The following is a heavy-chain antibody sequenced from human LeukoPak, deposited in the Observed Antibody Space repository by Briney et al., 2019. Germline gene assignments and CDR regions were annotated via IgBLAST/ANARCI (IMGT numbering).Heavy chain of an antibody. Sequence: ASVKVSCKASGYTFTGYYMHWVRQAPGQGLEWIGWINPNSGGTNYAQKFQGRVTMTRDTSISTAYMELSRLRSDDTAVYYCARVKYYYDSSGYYPFDYWGQGTLVTVSS. CDR3: ARVKYYYDSSGYYPFDY. J-gene: IGHJ4*02. D-gene: IGHD3-22*01. CDR1: GYTFTGYY. CDR2: INPNSGGT. V-gene: IGHV1-2*02.